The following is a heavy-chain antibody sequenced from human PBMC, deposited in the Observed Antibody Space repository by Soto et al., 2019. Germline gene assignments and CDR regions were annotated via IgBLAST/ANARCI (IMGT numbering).Heavy chain of an antibody. Sequence: GGSLRLSYAASGFTFSSYAMSWVRQAPGKGLEWVSAISGSGGSTYYADSVKGRFTIYRDNYKNTMYLQMNSLRDEDTAVYYCAKDLRFGGLFILPWGQGAPVSVSS. J-gene: IGHJ5*02. CDR2: ISGSGGST. CDR1: GFTFSSYA. V-gene: IGHV3-23*01. D-gene: IGHD3-3*02. CDR3: AKDLRFGGLFILP.